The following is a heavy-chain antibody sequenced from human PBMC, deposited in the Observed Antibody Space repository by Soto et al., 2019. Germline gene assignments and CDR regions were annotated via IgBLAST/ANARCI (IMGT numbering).Heavy chain of an antibody. Sequence: QVQLVQSGAEVKRPGASVKVSCVDTGYTVSGHALHWVRQAPGQTRAWRGGSNGVNGNTKYSQKLQRRVTITRDTYANIGYVEVSSRMSEDTAVYFCTRGGIVGIDYAFDLWGQGTLVTVSS. J-gene: IGHJ3*01. V-gene: IGHV1-3*01. CDR1: GYTVSGHA. D-gene: IGHD1-26*01. CDR3: TRGGIVGIDYAFDL. CDR2: SNGVNGNT.